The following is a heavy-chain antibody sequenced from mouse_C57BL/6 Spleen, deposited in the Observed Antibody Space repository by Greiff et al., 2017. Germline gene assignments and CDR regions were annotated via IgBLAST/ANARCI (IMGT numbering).Heavy chain of an antibody. CDR1: GYTFTDYN. Sequence: VQLKESGPELVKPGASVKMSCKASGYTFTDYNMHWVKQSHGKSLEWIGYINPNNGGTSYNQKFKGKATLTVNKSSSTAYMELRSLTSEDSAVYYCARGEWDRGYFDVWGTGTTVTVSS. J-gene: IGHJ1*03. CDR3: ARGEWDRGYFDV. V-gene: IGHV1-22*01. CDR2: INPNNGGT. D-gene: IGHD4-1*01.